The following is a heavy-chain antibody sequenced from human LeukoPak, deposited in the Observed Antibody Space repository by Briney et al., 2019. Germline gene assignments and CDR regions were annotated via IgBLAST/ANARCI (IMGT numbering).Heavy chain of an antibody. J-gene: IGHJ3*02. CDR1: GGSISGYY. CDR3: ARGLQWELLGAFDI. Sequence: SETPSLTCTVSGGSISGYYWSWIRQPPGKGLEWIGYIYYSGRTNYNPSLKSRVTISVDTSKNQFSLKLRSVTAADTAVYYCARGLQWELLGAFDIWGQGTMVTVSS. D-gene: IGHD1-26*01. CDR2: IYYSGRT. V-gene: IGHV4-59*01.